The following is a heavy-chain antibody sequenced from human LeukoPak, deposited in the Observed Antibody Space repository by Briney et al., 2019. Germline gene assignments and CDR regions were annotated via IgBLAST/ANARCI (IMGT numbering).Heavy chain of an antibody. D-gene: IGHD4-17*01. CDR3: GQDPNGNYIGAFDF. J-gene: IGHJ3*01. CDR2: ILGGGGT. CDR1: GFTFSNYW. Sequence: GGSLRLSCAASGFTFSNYWMSWARRAPGKGPGGFSAILGGGGTFYADAVKGRFTISRDNSKNTLYLQMNSLRAEDTATYYCGQDPNGNYIGAFDFWGRGTMVTVSS. V-gene: IGHV3-23*01.